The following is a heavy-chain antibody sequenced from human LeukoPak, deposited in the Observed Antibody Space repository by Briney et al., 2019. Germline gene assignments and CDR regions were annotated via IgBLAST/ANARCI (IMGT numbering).Heavy chain of an antibody. D-gene: IGHD1-26*01. Sequence: ASVKVSCKASGYTFTSYYMHWVRQAPGQGLEWMGIINPSGGSTSYAQKFQGRVTMTSDTSTSTVYMELSSLRSEDTAVYYCARTSSSGSYHPYGMDVWGQGTTVTVSS. V-gene: IGHV1-46*01. J-gene: IGHJ6*02. CDR3: ARTSSSGSYHPYGMDV. CDR2: INPSGGST. CDR1: GYTFTSYY.